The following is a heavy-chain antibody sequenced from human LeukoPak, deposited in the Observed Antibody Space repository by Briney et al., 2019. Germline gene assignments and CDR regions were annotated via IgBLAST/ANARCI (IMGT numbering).Heavy chain of an antibody. CDR3: AREGGDGIVGALRGYMDV. CDR2: INPNSGGT. Sequence: GASVKVSCKASGYTFTGYYMHWVRQAPGQGLGWMGWINPNSGGTNYAQKFQGRVTMTRDTSISTAYMELSRLRSDDTAVYYCAREGGDGIVGALRGYMDVWGKGTTVTVSS. J-gene: IGHJ6*03. CDR1: GYTFTGYY. V-gene: IGHV1-2*02. D-gene: IGHD1-26*01.